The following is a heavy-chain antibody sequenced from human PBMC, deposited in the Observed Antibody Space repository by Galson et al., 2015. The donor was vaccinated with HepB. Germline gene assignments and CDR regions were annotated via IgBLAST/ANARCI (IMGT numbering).Heavy chain of an antibody. CDR3: AREGGNYWFDP. J-gene: IGHJ5*02. CDR2: ISHDGSNK. CDR1: GFTFSSYA. D-gene: IGHD1-26*01. Sequence: SLRLSCAAFGFTFSSYAMHWVRQAPGKGLEWVAVISHDGSNKYYADSVKGRFTISRDNSKNTLYLQMNSLRAEDTAVYYCAREGGNYWFDPWGQGTLVTVSS. V-gene: IGHV3-30-3*01.